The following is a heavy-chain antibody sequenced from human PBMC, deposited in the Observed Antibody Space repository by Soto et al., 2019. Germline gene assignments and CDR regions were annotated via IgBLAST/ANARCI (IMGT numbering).Heavy chain of an antibody. CDR2: VYYRGRS. CDR1: GGSVTNSSYY. D-gene: IGHD4-17*01. J-gene: IGHJ4*02. Sequence: SETLSLTCTVSGGSVTNSSYYWGWIRQSPGKGLEWIGSVYYRGRSYSKSSVKSRVTISVDTSKNRFSLSLNSVTASDTAVYFCVSQRTTVPTQAYFGYWDPGALVTVSS. CDR3: VSQRTTVPTQAYFGY. V-gene: IGHV4-39*01.